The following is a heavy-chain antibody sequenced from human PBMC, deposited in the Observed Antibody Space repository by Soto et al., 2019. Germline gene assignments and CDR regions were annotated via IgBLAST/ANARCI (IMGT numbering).Heavy chain of an antibody. D-gene: IGHD3-9*01. CDR1: GGSFSGYY. J-gene: IGHJ6*02. CDR3: ARGNDLDWLFSPLDV. Sequence: SSETLSLTCAVYGGSFSGYYWSWIRQPPGKGLEWIGEINHSGSTNYNPSLKSRVTISVDTSKNQFSLKLSSVTAADTAVYYCARGNDLDWLFSPLDVWGQGTTVTVS. CDR2: INHSGST. V-gene: IGHV4-34*01.